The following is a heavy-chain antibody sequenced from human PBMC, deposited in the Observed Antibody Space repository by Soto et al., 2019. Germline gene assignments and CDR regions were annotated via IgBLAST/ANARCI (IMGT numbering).Heavy chain of an antibody. Sequence: QAQLQQWGAGLLKPSETLSLTCAVYGGSFSGYYWSWIRQPPGKGLEWIGEINHSGSTNYNPSLKSRVTISVDTSKNQFSLKLSSVTAADTAVYYCARVTAVAGTPTHFDYWGQGTLVTVSS. CDR1: GGSFSGYY. D-gene: IGHD6-19*01. V-gene: IGHV4-34*01. CDR2: INHSGST. J-gene: IGHJ4*02. CDR3: ARVTAVAGTPTHFDY.